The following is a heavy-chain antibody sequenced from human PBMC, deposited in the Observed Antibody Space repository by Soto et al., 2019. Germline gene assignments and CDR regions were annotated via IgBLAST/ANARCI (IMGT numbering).Heavy chain of an antibody. V-gene: IGHV1-24*01. CDR3: ATIFGATKNRMTYYDLWSGLDY. J-gene: IGHJ4*02. D-gene: IGHD3-3*01. Sequence: ASVKVSCKFSGYTLTELSMHWVRQAPGKGLEWMGGFDPDDGETIYAQKFQGRVTMTEDTSTDTAYMELSSLRSEDTAVYYCATIFGATKNRMTYYDLWSGLDYWGQGTLVTVSS. CDR2: FDPDDGET. CDR1: GYTLTELS.